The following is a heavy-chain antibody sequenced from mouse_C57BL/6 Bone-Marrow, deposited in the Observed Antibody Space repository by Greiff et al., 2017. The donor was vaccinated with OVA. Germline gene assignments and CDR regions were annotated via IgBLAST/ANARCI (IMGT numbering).Heavy chain of an antibody. CDR3: ARRGYGSTYYAMDY. CDR1: GFTFSSYG. J-gene: IGHJ4*01. D-gene: IGHD1-1*01. V-gene: IGHV5-6*01. Sequence: EVQLVESGGDLVKPGGSLKLSCAASGFTFSSYGMSWVRQTPDKRLEWVATISSGGSYTYYPDSVKGRFTISRENAKNTLYLQMSSLKSEDTAMYYCARRGYGSTYYAMDYWGQGTSVTVSS. CDR2: ISSGGSYT.